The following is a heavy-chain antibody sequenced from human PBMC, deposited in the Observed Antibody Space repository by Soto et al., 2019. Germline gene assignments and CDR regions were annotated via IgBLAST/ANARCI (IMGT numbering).Heavy chain of an antibody. D-gene: IGHD6-13*01. CDR2: IYYSGST. Sequence: PSETLSLTCTVSGGSISSYYWSWIRQPPGKGLEWIGYIYYSGSTNYNPSLKSRVTISVDTSKNQFSLKLSSVTAADTAVYYCARHQGGWYSSRFDPWGQGTLVTVSS. CDR3: ARHQGGWYSSRFDP. V-gene: IGHV4-59*08. CDR1: GGSISSYY. J-gene: IGHJ5*02.